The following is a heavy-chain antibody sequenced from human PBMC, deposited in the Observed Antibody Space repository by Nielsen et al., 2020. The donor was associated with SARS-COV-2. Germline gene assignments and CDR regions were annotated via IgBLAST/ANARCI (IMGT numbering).Heavy chain of an antibody. D-gene: IGHD4-17*01. J-gene: IGHJ4*02. V-gene: IGHV2-5*02. CDR3: AHSTTTMSFDL. CDR2: IYWDDDK. CDR1: GFSLSTRGVG. Sequence: SGPTLVKPTQTLTLTCTFSGFSLSTRGVGVGWTRQPPGKALEWLAIIYWDDDKRCSPSLKSRLTITKDTSKNQVVLTMTNMDPVDTATYYCAHSTTTMSFDLWGQGTLVTVSS.